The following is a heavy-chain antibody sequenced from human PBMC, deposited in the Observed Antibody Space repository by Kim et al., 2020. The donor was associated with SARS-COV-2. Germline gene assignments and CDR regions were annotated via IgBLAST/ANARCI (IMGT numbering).Heavy chain of an antibody. CDR2: ISTSSTTI. V-gene: IGHV3-48*02. D-gene: IGHD2-15*01. J-gene: IGHJ1*01. Sequence: GGSLRLSCAASGITFSNFNMNWVRQAPGKGLEWVSYISTSSTTIYYADSVKGRFTISRENDKNSLYLQMNSLRDEDTAVYYCARWQHGGPAEYFQHWGQGTLVTVSS. CDR3: ARWQHGGPAEYFQH. CDR1: GITFSNFN.